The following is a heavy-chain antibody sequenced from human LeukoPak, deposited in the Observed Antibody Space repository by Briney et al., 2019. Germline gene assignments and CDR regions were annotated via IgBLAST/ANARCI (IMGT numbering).Heavy chain of an antibody. V-gene: IGHV3-7*01. CDR3: ARDGGSGNPGADY. D-gene: IGHD2-15*01. J-gene: IGHJ4*02. CDR1: GFTFGSYW. Sequence: GGSLRLSCAASGFTFGSYWMSWVRQAPGKGLEWVANIKPDGSEKYYVDSVKGRFTISRDNAENSLYLQMNCLRAEDTAVYYCARDGGSGNPGADYWGQGTLVTVSS. CDR2: IKPDGSEK.